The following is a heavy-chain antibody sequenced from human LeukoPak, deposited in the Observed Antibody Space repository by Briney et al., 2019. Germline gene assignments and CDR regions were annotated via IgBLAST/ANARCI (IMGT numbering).Heavy chain of an antibody. CDR2: INHSGST. D-gene: IGHD2-2*01. CDR3: ASKASWVGYCSSTSCYRQKLIAYFQH. V-gene: IGHV4-34*01. Sequence: SETLSLTCAVYGGSFSGYYWSWIRQPPGKGLEWIGEINHSGSTNYNPSLKSRVTISVDTSKNQFSLKLSSVTAADTAVYYCASKASWVGYCSSTSCYRQKLIAYFQHWGQGTLVTVSS. J-gene: IGHJ1*01. CDR1: GGSFSGYY.